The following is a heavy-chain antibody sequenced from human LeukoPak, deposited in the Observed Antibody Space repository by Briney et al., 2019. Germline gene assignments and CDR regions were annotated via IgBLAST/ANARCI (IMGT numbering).Heavy chain of an antibody. CDR1: GGSISSGGYY. CDR2: IYHSGST. CDR3: AREKNWLDY. D-gene: IGHD1-1*01. V-gene: IGHV4-30-2*01. Sequence: SETLSLTCTVSGGSISSGGYYWSWIRQPPGKGLEWIGYIYHSGSTYYNPSLKSRVTISVDRSKNQFSLKLSSVTAADTAVYYCAREKNWLDYWGQGTLVTVSS. J-gene: IGHJ4*02.